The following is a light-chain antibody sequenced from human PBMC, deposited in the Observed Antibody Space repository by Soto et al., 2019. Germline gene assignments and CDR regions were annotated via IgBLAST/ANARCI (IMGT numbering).Light chain of an antibody. J-gene: IGLJ2*01. Sequence: QSALTQPASVSGSPGQSITISCTGTSSDVGAYNYVSWYQHHPDKAPKLIIYEVSYRPSGVSHRFSGSKSGNTASLTISGLQAEDEGDYYCSSYTSSTTYVLFGGGTKLTVL. CDR2: EVS. CDR1: SSDVGAYNY. CDR3: SSYTSSTTYVL. V-gene: IGLV2-14*01.